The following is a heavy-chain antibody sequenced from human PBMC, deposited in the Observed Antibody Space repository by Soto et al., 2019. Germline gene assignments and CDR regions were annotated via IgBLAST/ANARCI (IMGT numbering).Heavy chain of an antibody. Sequence: SVKVSCKASGGTFSSYAISWVRQAPGQGLEWMGGIIPIFGTANYAQKFQGRVTITADKSTSTAYMELSSLRSEDTAVYYCARATVGRFLEWLHPWGRGTPVTVSS. CDR2: IIPIFGTA. V-gene: IGHV1-69*06. D-gene: IGHD3-3*01. J-gene: IGHJ5*02. CDR1: GGTFSSYA. CDR3: ARATVGRFLEWLHP.